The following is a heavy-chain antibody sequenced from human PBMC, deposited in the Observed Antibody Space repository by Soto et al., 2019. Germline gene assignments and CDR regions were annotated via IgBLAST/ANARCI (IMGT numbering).Heavy chain of an antibody. V-gene: IGHV3-23*01. CDR1: GFTFSSYA. D-gene: IGHD6-13*01. CDR2: ISGSGGST. CDR3: AKDIDITIAAAGTSYYYYYMDV. J-gene: IGHJ6*03. Sequence: GGSLRLSCAASGFTFSSYAMSWGRQAPGKGLEWVSAISGSGGSTYYADSVKGRFTISRDNSKNTLYLQMNSLRAEDTAVYYCAKDIDITIAAAGTSYYYYYMDVWGKGTTVTVSS.